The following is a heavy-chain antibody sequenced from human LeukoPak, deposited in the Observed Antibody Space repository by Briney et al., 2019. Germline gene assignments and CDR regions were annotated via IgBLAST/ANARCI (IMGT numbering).Heavy chain of an antibody. V-gene: IGHV3-11*03. Sequence: GGSLRLSCAASGFTFSDEYMSWIRQAPGKGLEWVSYISNSGSYPNYADSVKGRFTISRDNAKNSLYLQMNSLRAEDTAVYYCARSRGAGPGAYFDYWGQGTLITVSS. J-gene: IGHJ4*02. CDR3: ARSRGAGPGAYFDY. CDR2: ISNSGSYP. D-gene: IGHD6-19*01. CDR1: GFTFSDEY.